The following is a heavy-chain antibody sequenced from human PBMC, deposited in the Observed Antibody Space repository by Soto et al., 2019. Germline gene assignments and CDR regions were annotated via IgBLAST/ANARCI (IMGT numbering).Heavy chain of an antibody. Sequence: TSETLSLTCTVSGGSISSYYWSWIRQPPGKGLEWIGYIYYSGSTNYNPSLKSRVTISVDTSKNQFSLKLSSVTAADTAVYYCALGGNSGGYFDYWGQGALVTVSS. V-gene: IGHV4-59*01. CDR2: IYYSGST. J-gene: IGHJ4*02. CDR1: GGSISSYY. CDR3: ALGGNSGGYFDY. D-gene: IGHD2-21*02.